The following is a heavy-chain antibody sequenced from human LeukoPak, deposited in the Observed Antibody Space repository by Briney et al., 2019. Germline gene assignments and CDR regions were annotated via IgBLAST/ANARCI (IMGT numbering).Heavy chain of an antibody. Sequence: GGSLRLSCAASGFTFSNYNMNWVRQAPGKGLEWVSSISTSSSYIYYADSLKGRFTISRDNAKNSLYLQMNSLRAEDTAVYYCARVKHYDSSGYYSRPYYMDVWGKGTTVTVSS. CDR3: ARVKHYDSSGYYSRPYYMDV. CDR2: ISTSSSYI. CDR1: GFTFSNYN. D-gene: IGHD3-22*01. V-gene: IGHV3-21*01. J-gene: IGHJ6*03.